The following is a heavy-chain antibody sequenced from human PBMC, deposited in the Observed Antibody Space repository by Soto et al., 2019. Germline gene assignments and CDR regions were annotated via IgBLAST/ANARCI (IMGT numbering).Heavy chain of an antibody. V-gene: IGHV3-23*01. J-gene: IGHJ4*02. Sequence: EVQLLESGGGLVQPGGSLRLSCAASGFTFSSYAMKWVRQAPGKGLEWVSVISGSDSSTYYADSVKGRFTISRDNSKNSLNLQMNSLRAEDTAVYYCARRSSSWYFDYWGQGTLVTVSS. CDR1: GFTFSSYA. CDR2: ISGSDSST. D-gene: IGHD6-13*01. CDR3: ARRSSSWYFDY.